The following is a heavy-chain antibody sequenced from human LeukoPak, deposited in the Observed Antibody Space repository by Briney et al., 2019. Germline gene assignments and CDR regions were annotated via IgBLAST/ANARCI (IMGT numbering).Heavy chain of an antibody. CDR3: ARGEDIVVVVAATPGDAFDI. D-gene: IGHD2-15*01. Sequence: GGSLRLSRAASVFTFSDYYMSWIRQAPGKGLEWVSYISSSGSTIYYADSVKGRFTISRDKAKDSLYLQMNSLRAEDTAVYYCARGEDIVVVVAATPGDAFDIWGQGTMVTVSS. CDR1: VFTFSDYY. CDR2: ISSSGSTI. J-gene: IGHJ3*02. V-gene: IGHV3-11*04.